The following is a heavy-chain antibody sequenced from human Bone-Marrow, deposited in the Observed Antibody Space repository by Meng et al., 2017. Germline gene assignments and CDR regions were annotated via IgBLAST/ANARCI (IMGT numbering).Heavy chain of an antibody. CDR3: AREGIAPASLQD. V-gene: IGHV1-69*13. J-gene: IGHJ1*01. D-gene: IGHD6-13*01. CDR2: ILPFFGTA. CDR1: SGHFRSYA. Sequence: VQWGRAGAAVTQPGPTVHVSCKSSSGHFRSYAISSVRQAPGQGLEWMGGILPFFGTANYAQKFQGRVTITADESTSTAYMELSSLRSQDPAVYYSAREGIAPASLQDWGQGTLVTVSS.